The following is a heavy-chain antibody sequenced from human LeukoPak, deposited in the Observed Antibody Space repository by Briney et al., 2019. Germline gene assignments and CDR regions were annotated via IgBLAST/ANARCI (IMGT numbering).Heavy chain of an antibody. CDR3: ARDGSSSWYAY. D-gene: IGHD6-13*01. CDR2: ISGSGGST. Sequence: GGSLRLSCAASGFTFSSYGMRWVRQAPGKGVEWVSAISGSGGSTYYADSVKGRFTISRDNSKNTLYLQMNSLRAEDTAVYYCARDGSSSWYAYWGQGTLVTVSS. V-gene: IGHV3-23*01. J-gene: IGHJ4*02. CDR1: GFTFSSYG.